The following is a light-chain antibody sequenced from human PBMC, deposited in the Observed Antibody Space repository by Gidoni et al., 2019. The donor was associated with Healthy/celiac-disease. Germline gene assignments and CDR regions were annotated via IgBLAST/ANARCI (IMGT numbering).Light chain of an antibody. CDR3: QQSYSTPIFT. CDR2: AAS. CDR1: QSISSY. J-gene: IGKJ3*01. Sequence: DIQMTQSPSSLSASVGDRVTITCRASQSISSYLNWYQQKPGKAPKLLIYAASSLQSGVPSRFSGSGSGTDFTLTISSLQPEDFATYYCQQSYSTPIFTFXPXTKVXIK. V-gene: IGKV1-39*01.